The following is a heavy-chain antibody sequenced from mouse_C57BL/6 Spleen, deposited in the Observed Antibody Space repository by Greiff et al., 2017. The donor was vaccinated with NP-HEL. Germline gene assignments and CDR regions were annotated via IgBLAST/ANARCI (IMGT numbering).Heavy chain of an antibody. CDR3: ARANDGYTYFDY. D-gene: IGHD2-3*01. J-gene: IGHJ2*01. CDR1: GFTFSSYA. Sequence: EVQGVESGGGLVKPGGSLKLSCAASGFTFSSYAMSWVRQTPEKRLEWVATISDGGSYTYYPDKLKGRFTISRDNAKNNLYLQMSHLKSEDTAMYYCARANDGYTYFDYWGQGTTLTVSS. CDR2: ISDGGSYT. V-gene: IGHV5-4*01.